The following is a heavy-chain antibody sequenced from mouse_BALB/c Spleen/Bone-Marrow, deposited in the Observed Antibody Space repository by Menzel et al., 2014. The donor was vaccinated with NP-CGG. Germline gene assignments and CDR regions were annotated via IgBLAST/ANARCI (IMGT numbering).Heavy chain of an antibody. CDR3: ARGNPLYAMDY. D-gene: IGHD2-1*01. J-gene: IGHJ4*01. V-gene: IGHV1-7*01. CDR1: GYTFTSYW. CDR2: INPSTGYT. Sequence: QVQLKQSGAELAKPGAPVKMSCKASGYTFTSYWMHWVKQRPGQGLEWIGYINPSTGYTDYNQEFNDKATLTADKSSSTAYMQLSSLTSKDSAVYYCARGNPLYAMDYWGQGTSVTVSS.